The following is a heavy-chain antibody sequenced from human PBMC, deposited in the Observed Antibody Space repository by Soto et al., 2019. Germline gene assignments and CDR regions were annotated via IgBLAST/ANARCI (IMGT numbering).Heavy chain of an antibody. V-gene: IGHV6-1*01. J-gene: IGHJ4*02. CDR3: AREVLGIREHEPTNFDY. CDR1: GDSVSSNSAA. D-gene: IGHD3-16*01. CDR2: TYYRSKWYN. Sequence: SQTLSLTCAISGDSVSSNSAAWNWIRQSPSRGLEWLGRTYYRSKWYNDYAVSVKSRITINPDTSKNQFSLQLNSVTTEDTAVYYCAREVLGIREHEPTNFDYWGQGTLVTVSS.